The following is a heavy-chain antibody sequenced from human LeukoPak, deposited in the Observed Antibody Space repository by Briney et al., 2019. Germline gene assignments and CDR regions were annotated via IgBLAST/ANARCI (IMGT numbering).Heavy chain of an antibody. J-gene: IGHJ5*01. CDR3: ARARWFDY. Sequence: SETLSLTCTVSGGSISSYYWSWIRQPPGKRLEWIGYIYYSGSTNYNPSLKSRVTVSVDTSKNQFSLKLSSVTAADTAVYYCARARWFDYWGQGTLVTVSS. V-gene: IGHV4-59*01. CDR1: GGSISSYY. CDR2: IYYSGST.